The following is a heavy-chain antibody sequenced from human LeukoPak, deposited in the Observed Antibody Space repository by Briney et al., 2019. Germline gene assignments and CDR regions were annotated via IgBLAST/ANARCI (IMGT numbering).Heavy chain of an antibody. D-gene: IGHD3-9*01. CDR1: GGSFSGYY. CDR3: ARMITIFSNWFDP. J-gene: IGHJ5*02. Sequence: SETLSLTCAVYGGSFSGYYWSWIRQPPGKGLEWIGEINHSGSTNYNPSLKSRVTISVDTSKNQFSLKLSSVTAADTAVYYCARMITIFSNWFDPWGQGTLVTVSS. V-gene: IGHV4-34*01. CDR2: INHSGST.